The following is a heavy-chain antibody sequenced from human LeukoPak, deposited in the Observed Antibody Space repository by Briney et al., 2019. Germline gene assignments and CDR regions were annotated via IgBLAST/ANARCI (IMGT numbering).Heavy chain of an antibody. Sequence: SETLSLTCTVSGGSISSYYWSWIRQPAGKGLEWIERIPTSGSTDYNPSLKSRVTMSVDTSKNQFSMKLRSVTAADTAVYYCAREGSMTARPFVSIDYWGQGTLVTVSS. V-gene: IGHV4-4*07. CDR1: GGSISSYY. J-gene: IGHJ4*02. D-gene: IGHD6-6*01. CDR2: IPTSGST. CDR3: AREGSMTARPFVSIDY.